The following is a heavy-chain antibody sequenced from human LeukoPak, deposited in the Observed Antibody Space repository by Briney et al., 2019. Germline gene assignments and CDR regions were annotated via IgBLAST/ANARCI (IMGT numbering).Heavy chain of an antibody. D-gene: IGHD6-19*01. J-gene: IGHJ6*02. Sequence: PSETLSLTCTVSRGSIISYYWSWIRQSPGKSLEWIGYVFRIGSTNYNPSLRSRVTMSVDTSRSQFSLEVRSVTAADTGVYFCARGNIAVTGPGVFYYYGMDVWGQGTTVTVSS. CDR2: VFRIGST. CDR1: RGSIISYY. V-gene: IGHV4-59*01. CDR3: ARGNIAVTGPGVFYYYGMDV.